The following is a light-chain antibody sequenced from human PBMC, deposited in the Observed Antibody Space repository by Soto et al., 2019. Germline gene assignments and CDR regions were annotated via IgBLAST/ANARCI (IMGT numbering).Light chain of an antibody. CDR1: QGIRSN. CDR2: AAS. Sequence: DIQMSQSPSTLSASVGYRFTITCRASQGIRSNLSWYQQKPGKAPNLLIYAASTLQSAVPSRFRSSGSGTEFTLTISSLQPEDFVTYYCQQLNSYPIPFGQGTRLEIK. V-gene: IGKV1-9*01. CDR3: QQLNSYPIP. J-gene: IGKJ5*01.